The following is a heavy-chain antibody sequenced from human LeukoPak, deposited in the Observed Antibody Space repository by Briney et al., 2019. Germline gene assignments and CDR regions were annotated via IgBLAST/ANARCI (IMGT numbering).Heavy chain of an antibody. D-gene: IGHD1-7*01. CDR2: IYHSGST. CDR1: GGSVSSGSYY. V-gene: IGHV4-61*01. Sequence: SETLSLTCTVSGGSVSSGSYYWSWIRQPPGKGLEWIGYIYHSGSTNYNPSLKSRVTISVDMSKNQFSLRLSSVTTADTAVYYCARVPGGGTAANWGQGTMVTVSS. J-gene: IGHJ3*01. CDR3: ARVPGGGTAAN.